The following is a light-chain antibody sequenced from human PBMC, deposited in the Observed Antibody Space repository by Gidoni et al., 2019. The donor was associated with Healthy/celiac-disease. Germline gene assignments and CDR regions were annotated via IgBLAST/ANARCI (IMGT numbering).Light chain of an antibody. Sequence: EIVLPQPPATLSLSPGERAILSCGASQSVSSSYLAWYQQKPGLAPRLLIYDASSRAPGIPDRFSGSGSGTDFTLTISRLEPEDFAVYYCQQYGSSLGLTFGGGTKVEIK. CDR1: QSVSSSY. V-gene: IGKV3D-20*01. J-gene: IGKJ4*01. CDR2: DAS. CDR3: QQYGSSLGLT.